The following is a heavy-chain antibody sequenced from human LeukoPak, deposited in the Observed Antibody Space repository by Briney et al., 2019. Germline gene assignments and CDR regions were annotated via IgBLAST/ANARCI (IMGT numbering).Heavy chain of an antibody. V-gene: IGHV3-23*01. CDR1: GFTFSSYA. CDR3: AKDIYYDFWGGYYGTFGY. J-gene: IGHJ4*02. CDR2: ISGSGGST. D-gene: IGHD3-3*01. Sequence: GGSLRLSCAASGFTFSSYAMSWVRQAPGKGPEWVSAISGSGGSTYYADSVKGRFTISRDNSKNTLYLQMNSLRAGDTAVYYCAKDIYYDFWGGYYGTFGYWGQGTLVTVSS.